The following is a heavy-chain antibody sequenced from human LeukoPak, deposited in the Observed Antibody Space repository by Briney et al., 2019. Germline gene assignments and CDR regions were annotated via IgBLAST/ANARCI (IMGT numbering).Heavy chain of an antibody. Sequence: GGSLRLSCAASGFTFSSYGMHWVRQAPGKGLEWVAVISYDGSNKYYADSVKGRFTISRDNSKNTLYLQMNSLRAEDTAVYYCAKDHNYYDSSGYYPPDHWGQGTLVTVSS. CDR2: ISYDGSNK. D-gene: IGHD3-22*01. V-gene: IGHV3-30*18. CDR1: GFTFSSYG. J-gene: IGHJ4*02. CDR3: AKDHNYYDSSGYYPPDH.